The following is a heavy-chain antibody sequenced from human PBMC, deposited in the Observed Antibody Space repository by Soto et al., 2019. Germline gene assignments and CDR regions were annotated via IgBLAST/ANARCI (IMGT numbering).Heavy chain of an antibody. CDR1: GYTFTSHG. D-gene: IGHD3-10*01. Sequence: QVQLVQSGAVMKKPGASVKVSCKASGYTFTSHGISWVRQAPGQGLEWMGWISASNGDTNYAQKYQGRVTVTTDTSTSTGYMELRSLRSEDMAVYYCARMVRGSNIDYYHYMDVWGEGTTVTVSS. J-gene: IGHJ6*03. CDR2: ISASNGDT. V-gene: IGHV1-18*03. CDR3: ARMVRGSNIDYYHYMDV.